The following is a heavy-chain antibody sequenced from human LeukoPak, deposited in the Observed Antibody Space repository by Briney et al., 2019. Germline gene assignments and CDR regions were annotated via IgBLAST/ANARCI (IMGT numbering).Heavy chain of an antibody. CDR3: ARGGPLDSSGYYYY. CDR2: IYYSGST. V-gene: IGHV4-30-4*01. D-gene: IGHD3-22*01. J-gene: IGHJ4*02. Sequence: SETLSLTCTVSGGSISSGDYYWSWIRRPPGKGLEWIGYIYYSGSTYYNPSLKSRVTISVDTSKNQFSLKLSSVTAADTAVYYCARGGPLDSSGYYYYWGQGTLVTVSS. CDR1: GGSISSGDYY.